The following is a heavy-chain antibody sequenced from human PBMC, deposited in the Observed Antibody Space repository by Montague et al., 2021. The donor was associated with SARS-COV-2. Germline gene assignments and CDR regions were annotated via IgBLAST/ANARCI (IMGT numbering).Heavy chain of an antibody. CDR3: ARDYGDYSYYYGLDV. Sequence: TLSLTCTVSGGSIRSGSYYWSRIRQPAGKGLEWIGRIYSSGSTXYKPSLKSRVTMSVDTSKNQFSLKVSSVTAADTAVYYCARDYGDYSYYYGLDVWGQGTTVTVSS. V-gene: IGHV4-61*02. CDR1: GGSIRSGSYY. J-gene: IGHJ6*02. D-gene: IGHD4-17*01. CDR2: IYSSGST.